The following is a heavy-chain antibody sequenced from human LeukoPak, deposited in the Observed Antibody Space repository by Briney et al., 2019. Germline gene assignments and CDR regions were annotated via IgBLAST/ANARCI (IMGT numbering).Heavy chain of an antibody. Sequence: GGSLRLSCAASGFTFRSYAMSWVRQAPGKGLEWVSTIGGSGGDTYYADSVKGRFTISRDNSKNTLYLQMNSLRAEDTAVYYCAGPPNSGYWGQGTLVTVS. D-gene: IGHD1-1*01. CDR2: IGGSGGDT. J-gene: IGHJ4*02. V-gene: IGHV3-23*01. CDR1: GFTFRSYA. CDR3: AGPPNSGY.